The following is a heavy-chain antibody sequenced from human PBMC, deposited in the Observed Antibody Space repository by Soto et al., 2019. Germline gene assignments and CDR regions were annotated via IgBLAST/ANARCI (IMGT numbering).Heavy chain of an antibody. CDR2: ISAYNGNT. J-gene: IGHJ3*02. CDR1: GYTFTSYG. D-gene: IGHD6-13*01. CDR3: ARDHPFWQQLSPPPDAFDI. V-gene: IGHV1-18*01. Sequence: ASVKVSCKASGYTFTSYGISWVRQAPGQGLEWMGWISAYNGNTNYAQKLQGRVTMTTDTSTSTAYMELRSLRSDDTAVYYCARDHPFWQQLSPPPDAFDIWGQGTMVTVSS.